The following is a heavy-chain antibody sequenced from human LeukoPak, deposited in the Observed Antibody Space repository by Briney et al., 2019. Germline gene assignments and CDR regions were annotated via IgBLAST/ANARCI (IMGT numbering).Heavy chain of an antibody. CDR1: EFTFSSYW. Sequence: GGSLRLSCAASEFTFSSYWMSWVRQAPGKGLEWVASINQDGSQKYYVESLKGRFTISRDNAKNSHYLQMNSLRAEDTAVYYCARKGWYSDLWGRGTLVSVSS. CDR2: INQDGSQK. J-gene: IGHJ2*01. V-gene: IGHV3-7*01. CDR3: ARKGWYSDL.